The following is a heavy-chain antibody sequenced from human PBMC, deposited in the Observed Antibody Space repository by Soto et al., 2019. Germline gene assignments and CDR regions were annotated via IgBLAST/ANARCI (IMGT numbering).Heavy chain of an antibody. CDR1: GFTFSSYG. D-gene: IGHD4-17*01. J-gene: IGHJ4*02. CDR3: ARDNDYGEVFADY. Sequence: PGGFLRLSCAASGFTFSSYGMHWVRQAPGKGLEWVAVIWYDGSNKYYADSVKGRFTISRDNSKNTLYLQMNSLRAEDTAVYYCARDNDYGEVFADYWGQGTLVTVSS. CDR2: IWYDGSNK. V-gene: IGHV3-33*01.